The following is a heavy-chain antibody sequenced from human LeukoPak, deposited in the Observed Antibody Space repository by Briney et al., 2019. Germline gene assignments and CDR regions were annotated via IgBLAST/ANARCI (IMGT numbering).Heavy chain of an antibody. J-gene: IGHJ4*02. CDR2: ISYDGSNK. CDR3: ARETPTYYYDSSGYGGVDY. CDR1: GFTFSSYA. D-gene: IGHD3-22*01. V-gene: IGHV3-30*04. Sequence: GGSLRLSCAASGFTFSSYAMRWVRQAPGKGLEWVAVISYDGSNKYYADSVKGRFTISRDNSKNTLYLQMNSLRAEDTAVYYCARETPTYYYDSSGYGGVDYWGQGTLVTVSS.